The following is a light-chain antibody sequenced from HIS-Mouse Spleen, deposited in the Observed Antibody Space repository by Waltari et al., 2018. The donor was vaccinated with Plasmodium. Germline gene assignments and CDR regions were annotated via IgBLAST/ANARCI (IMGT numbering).Light chain of an antibody. CDR2: KDS. CDR3: QSADSSGTPNWV. J-gene: IGLJ3*02. Sequence: SYELTQPPSVSVSPGQTARITCSGDALPKQYAYWYQQKPGQAPVLVIYKDSERPSGSPERLSGSSSGTTVTLTISGVQAEDEADYYCQSADSSGTPNWVFGGGTKLTVL. CDR1: ALPKQY. V-gene: IGLV3-25*03.